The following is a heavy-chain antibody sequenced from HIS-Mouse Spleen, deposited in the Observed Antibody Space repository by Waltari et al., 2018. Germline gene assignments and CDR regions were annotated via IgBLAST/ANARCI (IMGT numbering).Heavy chain of an antibody. D-gene: IGHD5-12*01. CDR1: GFTFRSYA. J-gene: IGHJ3*02. V-gene: IGHV3-30-3*01. CDR3: ARDQGGYQMRPFDAFDI. Sequence: QVQLVESGGGVVQPGRSLRLSCAASGFTFRSYAMHWARQAPGKGLEWVAVISYDGSNKYYADSVKGRFTISRDNSKNTLYLQMNSLRAEDTAVYYCARDQGGYQMRPFDAFDIWGQGTMVTVSS. CDR2: ISYDGSNK.